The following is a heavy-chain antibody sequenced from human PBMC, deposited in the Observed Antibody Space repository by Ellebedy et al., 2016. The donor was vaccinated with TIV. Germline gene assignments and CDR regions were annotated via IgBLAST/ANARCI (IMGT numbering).Heavy chain of an antibody. J-gene: IGHJ6*02. CDR3: ARLSIAAAGTEVYGMDV. CDR1: GYSLTGHY. Sequence: ASVKVSCKTSGYSLTGHYIHWVRQAPGQGLEWMGWINPDSGGTNYAQKFQGRVTMTRDTSTSTVYMELSSLRSEDTAVYYCARLSIAAAGTEVYGMDVWGQGTTVTVSS. D-gene: IGHD6-13*01. CDR2: INPDSGGT. V-gene: IGHV1-2*02.